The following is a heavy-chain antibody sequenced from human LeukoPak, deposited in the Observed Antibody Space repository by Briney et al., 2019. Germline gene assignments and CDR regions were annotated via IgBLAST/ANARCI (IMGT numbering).Heavy chain of an antibody. D-gene: IGHD3-22*01. CDR2: ISSSRSAI. J-gene: IGHJ4*02. V-gene: IGHV3-48*02. CDR3: ARATYYYDNSGYYVGLGFDY. CDR1: GFTFSSYA. Sequence: GGSLRLSCAASGFTFSSYAMSWVRQAPGKGLEWVSYISSSRSAIYYADSVKGRFTISRDNAKNSLYLQMNSLRDEDTAVYYCARATYYYDNSGYYVGLGFDYWGQGTLVTVSS.